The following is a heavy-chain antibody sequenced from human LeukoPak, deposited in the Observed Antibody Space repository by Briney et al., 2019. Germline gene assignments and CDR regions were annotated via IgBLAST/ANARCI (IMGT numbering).Heavy chain of an antibody. Sequence: ASVKVSCKASGYTFTSYGISLVRQAPGQGLEWMGWISAYNSNTNYAQKLQGRVTMTTDTSTSTAYMELRSLRSDDTAVYYSARGAEYYYYMDVWGKGTTVTVSS. CDR3: ARGAEYYYYMDV. D-gene: IGHD6-13*01. CDR2: ISAYNSNT. V-gene: IGHV1-18*01. J-gene: IGHJ6*03. CDR1: GYTFTSYG.